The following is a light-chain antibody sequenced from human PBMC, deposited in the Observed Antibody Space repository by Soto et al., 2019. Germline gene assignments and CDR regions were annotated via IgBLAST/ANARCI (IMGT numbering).Light chain of an antibody. CDR2: DVS. J-gene: IGLJ2*01. V-gene: IGLV2-14*01. Sequence: QSVLTQPASVSGSPGQSITISCTGTSSDVGGYNYVSWYQQHPGKAPKLMIYDVSNRPSGVSNRFSGSKSGNTASLTISGLQAEDEADYYCSSYTSSSTLAVFGGGTKLT. CDR1: SSDVGGYNY. CDR3: SSYTSSSTLAV.